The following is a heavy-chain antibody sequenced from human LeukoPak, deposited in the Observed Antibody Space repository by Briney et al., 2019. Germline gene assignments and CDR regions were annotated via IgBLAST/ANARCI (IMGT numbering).Heavy chain of an antibody. V-gene: IGHV4-39*01. CDR3: ARLSRYSGYEFDY. CDR2: IYYSGST. Sequence: SETLSLTCTVSGGSISSSSYYWGWIRQPPGKGLEWIVSIYYSGSTYYNPSLRSRFTISVDTSKNQFSLKLSSVTAADTAVYYCARLSRYSGYEFDYWGQGTLVTVSS. CDR1: GGSISSSSYY. D-gene: IGHD5-12*01. J-gene: IGHJ4*02.